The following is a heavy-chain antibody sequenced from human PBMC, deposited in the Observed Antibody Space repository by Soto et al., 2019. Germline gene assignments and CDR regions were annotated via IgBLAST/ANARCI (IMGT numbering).Heavy chain of an antibody. CDR3: ARSSSSGYSFAL. CDR1: GGSISSYY. J-gene: IGHJ4*02. Sequence: SETLSLTCTVSGGSISSYYWSWIRQPPGKGLEWIGYIYYSGSTNYNPSLKSRVTISVDTSKNQFSLKLSSVTAADTAVYYCARSSSSGYSFALWGQGTLVTVYS. CDR2: IYYSGST. D-gene: IGHD3-22*01. V-gene: IGHV4-59*01.